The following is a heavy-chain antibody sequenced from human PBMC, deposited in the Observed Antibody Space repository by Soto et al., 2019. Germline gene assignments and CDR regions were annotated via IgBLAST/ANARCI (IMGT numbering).Heavy chain of an antibody. V-gene: IGHV1-18*01. CDR1: GYTFTSYG. D-gene: IGHD6-6*01. J-gene: IGHJ6*02. Sequence: WASVKVSCKASGYTFTSYGISWVRQAPGQGLEWMGWISAYNGNTNYAQKLQGRVTMTTDTSTSTAYMELRSLRSDDTAVYYCARGLLGIAARPYYYYYGMDVWGQGTTVTVSS. CDR2: ISAYNGNT. CDR3: ARGLLGIAARPYYYYYGMDV.